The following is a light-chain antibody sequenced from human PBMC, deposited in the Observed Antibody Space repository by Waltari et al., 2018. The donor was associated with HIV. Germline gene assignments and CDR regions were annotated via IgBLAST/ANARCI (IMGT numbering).Light chain of an antibody. CDR1: QSVLHNSNNKNY. CDR2: WAA. CDR3: QQYYTTPPT. J-gene: IGKJ1*01. Sequence: DIVMTQSPAPLGVALGERATINCKSSQSVLHNSNNKNYIAWYQQKPGQPPKLLLYWAATRESGVPDRFSGSGSGTDFTLTISSLQAEDVSVYYCQQYYTTPPTFGQGTKVEI. V-gene: IGKV4-1*01.